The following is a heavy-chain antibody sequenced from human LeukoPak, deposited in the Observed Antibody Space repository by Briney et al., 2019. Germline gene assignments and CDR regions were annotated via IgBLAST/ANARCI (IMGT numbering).Heavy chain of an antibody. Sequence: GGALRLSCAASGFTFSSYSMNWVRQAPGKGLEWVSSISSSSSYIYYADSVKGRFTISRDNAKNSLYLQMNSLRAEDTAVYYCAKLVEMATIPLDYWGQGTLVTVSS. CDR1: GFTFSSYS. CDR3: AKLVEMATIPLDY. CDR2: ISSSSSYI. D-gene: IGHD5-24*01. V-gene: IGHV3-21*01. J-gene: IGHJ4*02.